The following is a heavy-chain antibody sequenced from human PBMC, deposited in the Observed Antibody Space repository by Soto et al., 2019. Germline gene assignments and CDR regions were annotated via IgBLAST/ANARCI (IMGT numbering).Heavy chain of an antibody. V-gene: IGHV4-30-4*01. Sequence: SETLSLTCTVSGGSISSGDYYWSWIRQPPGKGLEWIGYIYYSGSTYYNPSLKSRVTISVDTSKNQFSLKLSSVTAADTAVYYCARGGDYGGNQPYYYYGMDVWGQGTTVTVS. CDR2: IYYSGST. D-gene: IGHD4-17*01. CDR1: GGSISSGDYY. CDR3: ARGGDYGGNQPYYYYGMDV. J-gene: IGHJ6*02.